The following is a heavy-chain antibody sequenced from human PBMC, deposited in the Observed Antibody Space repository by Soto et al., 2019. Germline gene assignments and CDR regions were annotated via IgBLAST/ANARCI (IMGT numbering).Heavy chain of an antibody. D-gene: IGHD2-2*01. J-gene: IGHJ6*02. CDR1: GFTFGSYW. V-gene: IGHV3-7*03. CDR2: IKQDGSEK. Sequence: LRLSCAASGFTFGSYWMTWVRQAPGKGLESVANIKQDGSEKYYVDSVKGRFTISRDNAKNSLYLQMNSLRAEDTAVYYCARDTGVVPPADWYLFYGMDVWGQGTTVTVSS. CDR3: ARDTGVVPPADWYLFYGMDV.